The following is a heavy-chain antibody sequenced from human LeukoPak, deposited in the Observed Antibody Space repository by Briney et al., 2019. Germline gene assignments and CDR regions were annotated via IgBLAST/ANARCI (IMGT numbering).Heavy chain of an antibody. CDR1: GFTFSNYA. CDR2: ITSSGAYI. V-gene: IGHV3-21*01. J-gene: IGHJ6*03. CDR3: ARDPYNGNYGDYYYYYMDV. D-gene: IGHD1-26*01. Sequence: GGSLRLSCAASGFTFSNYAMNWVRQTPGKGLERVSSITSSGAYIYYADSVKGRFTISRDNAKNSLSLQMNSLRAEDTAVYYCARDPYNGNYGDYYYYYMDVWGKGTTVTISS.